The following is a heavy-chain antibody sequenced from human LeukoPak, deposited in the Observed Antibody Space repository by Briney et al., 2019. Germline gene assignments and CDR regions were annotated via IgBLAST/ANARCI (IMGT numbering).Heavy chain of an antibody. Sequence: PGGSLRLSCAASGFTFSNSAMNWVRQVPGKGLEWVSSIDYDSSHIYYAASVRGRFTISRDNARNSVYLQMNSLRVEDTAIYYCARDRPTGASRVFVVQWGQGTPVTVSS. V-gene: IGHV3-21*01. CDR2: IDYDSSHI. J-gene: IGHJ4*02. CDR3: ARDRPTGASRVFVVQ. CDR1: GFTFSNSA. D-gene: IGHD2-15*01.